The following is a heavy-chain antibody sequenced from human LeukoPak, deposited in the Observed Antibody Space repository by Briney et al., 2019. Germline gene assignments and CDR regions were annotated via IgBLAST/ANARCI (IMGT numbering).Heavy chain of an antibody. D-gene: IGHD2-8*01. V-gene: IGHV3-23*01. Sequence: PGGSLTLSCAPSGLTFSIYAMNWARHPPGKGLECVSVIGGSGGSTYNADFEKGRLTTSRDNTKNTLYLQLTRRRGEGTAVYYCARGNGWPWWFDPWGEGPLVTVSS. CDR2: IGGSGGST. CDR3: ARGNGWPWWFDP. J-gene: IGHJ5*02. CDR1: GLTFSIYA.